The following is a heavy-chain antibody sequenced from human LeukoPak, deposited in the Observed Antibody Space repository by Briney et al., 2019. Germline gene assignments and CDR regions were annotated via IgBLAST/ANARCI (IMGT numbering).Heavy chain of an antibody. J-gene: IGHJ4*02. CDR2: ISYDGSNK. CDR1: GFTFSSYG. D-gene: IGHD6-19*01. CDR3: AKDWNSSGLDY. V-gene: IGHV3-30*18. Sequence: GRSLRLSCAASGFTFSSYGMHWVRQAPGKGLEWVAVISYDGSNKYYADSVKGRFTISRDNSKNTLYLQMSSLRAEDMAVYYCAKDWNSSGLDYWGRETLVTVSS.